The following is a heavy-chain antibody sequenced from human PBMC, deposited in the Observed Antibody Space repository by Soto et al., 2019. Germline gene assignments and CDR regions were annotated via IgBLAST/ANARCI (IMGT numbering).Heavy chain of an antibody. CDR2: IKSKSDGGTI. CDR1: GFTFSDAW. CDR3: TTEYVVTAILPAGFDI. J-gene: IGHJ3*02. Sequence: EVQLVESGGGLVKPGGSLRLSCAASGFTFSDAWMNWVRQAPGKGLEWVGRIKSKSDGGTIAYAAPVKGRFSISRDDSKITLYLLMNSLRIEDTAVYYCTTEYVVTAILPAGFDIWGPGTMVTVSS. V-gene: IGHV3-15*07. D-gene: IGHD2-21*02.